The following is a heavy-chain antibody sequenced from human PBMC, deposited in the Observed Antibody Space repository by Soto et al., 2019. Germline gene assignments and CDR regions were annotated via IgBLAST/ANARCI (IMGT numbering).Heavy chain of an antibody. CDR1: GFTFSDYG. J-gene: IGHJ3*02. Sequence: QVQLVESGGGAVQPGRSLRLSCAASGFTFSDYGMHWVRQAPGKGLEWVAVIWYDGSNEYYADSVKGRFTVSRDSSKNIVYLQMNSLRAEDTAVYYCARTHKSIAVGAFDIWGQGTMVTVSS. V-gene: IGHV3-33*01. D-gene: IGHD6-19*01. CDR3: ARTHKSIAVGAFDI. CDR2: IWYDGSNE.